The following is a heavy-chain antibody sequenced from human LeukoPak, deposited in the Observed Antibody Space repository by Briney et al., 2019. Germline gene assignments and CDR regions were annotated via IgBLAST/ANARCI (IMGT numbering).Heavy chain of an antibody. CDR2: IYHSGST. Sequence: SGTLSLTCAVSGGSISSSNWWSWVRQPPGKGLEWIGEIYHSGSTNYNPSLKSRVTISVDKSKNQFSLKLSSVTAADTAVYYCARHFSSSNNWFDPWGQGTLVTVSS. D-gene: IGHD6-6*01. V-gene: IGHV4-4*02. CDR1: GGSISSSNW. CDR3: ARHFSSSNNWFDP. J-gene: IGHJ5*02.